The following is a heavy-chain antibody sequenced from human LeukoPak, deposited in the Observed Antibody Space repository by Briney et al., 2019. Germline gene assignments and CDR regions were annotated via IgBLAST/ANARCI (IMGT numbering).Heavy chain of an antibody. V-gene: IGHV4-61*02. CDR3: ARDIQPGPRGSYYYFDY. J-gene: IGHJ4*02. CDR2: IYTSGST. D-gene: IGHD1-26*01. Sequence: SQTLSLTCTVSGGSISSGSYYWSWIRQPAGKGLEWIGRIYTSGSTNYNPSLKSRVTISVDTSKNQFSLKLCSVTAADTAVYYCARDIQPGPRGSYYYFDYWGQGTLVTVSS. CDR1: GGSISSGSYY.